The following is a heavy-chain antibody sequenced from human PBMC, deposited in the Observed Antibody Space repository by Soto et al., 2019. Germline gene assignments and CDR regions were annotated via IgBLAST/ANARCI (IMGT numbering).Heavy chain of an antibody. CDR3: AKDRAVDCSSTSCYLNYYYYYGMDV. J-gene: IGHJ6*02. V-gene: IGHV3-23*01. Sequence: GGSLRLSCAASGFTFSSYAMSWVRQAPGKGLEWVSAISGSGGSTYYADSVKGRFTISRDNSKNTLYLQMNSLRAEDTAVYYCAKDRAVDCSSTSCYLNYYYYYGMDVWGQGTTVTVSS. D-gene: IGHD2-2*01. CDR1: GFTFSSYA. CDR2: ISGSGGST.